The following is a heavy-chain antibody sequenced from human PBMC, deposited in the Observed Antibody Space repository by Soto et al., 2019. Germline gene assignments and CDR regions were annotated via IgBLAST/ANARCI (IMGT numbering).Heavy chain of an antibody. CDR3: ARAGRASRNWFDP. D-gene: IGHD2-2*01. Sequence: PSETLSLTCTVSGGSISSVGYYRSWIRQHPGKGLEWIGYIYYSGSTYYNPSLKSRVTISVDTSKNQFSLKLSSVTATDTAVYYCARAGRASRNWFDPWGQGTLVTVSS. J-gene: IGHJ5*02. CDR2: IYYSGST. V-gene: IGHV4-31*03. CDR1: GGSISSVGYY.